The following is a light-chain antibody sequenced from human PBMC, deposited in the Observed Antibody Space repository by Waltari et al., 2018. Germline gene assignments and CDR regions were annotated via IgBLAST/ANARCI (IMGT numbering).Light chain of an antibody. CDR1: QSVTRA. CDR3: QHYLRLPVT. Sequence: EIVLTQSPGTLSLSPGDSATLPCRTSQSVTRALAWYQQKPGQAPRLPIYGASNRATGIPDRFSGSGSGTDFSLTISSLEPEDFAVYYCQHYLRLPVTFGQGTKVEVK. CDR2: GAS. V-gene: IGKV3-20*01. J-gene: IGKJ1*01.